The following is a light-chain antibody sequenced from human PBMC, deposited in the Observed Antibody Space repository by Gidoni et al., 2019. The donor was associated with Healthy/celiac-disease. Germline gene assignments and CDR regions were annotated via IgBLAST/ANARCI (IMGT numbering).Light chain of an antibody. J-gene: IGLJ2*01. CDR3: SSYTSSSTLL. CDR2: DVS. Sequence: QSALTQPASVSGSPGHPITISCTGTSSDVGGYNYVSWYQQHPGKAPKRMIYDVSNRPSGVSNRFSGSKSGNTASLTISGLQAEDEADYYCSSYTSSSTLLFGGGTKLTVL. V-gene: IGLV2-14*03. CDR1: SSDVGGYNY.